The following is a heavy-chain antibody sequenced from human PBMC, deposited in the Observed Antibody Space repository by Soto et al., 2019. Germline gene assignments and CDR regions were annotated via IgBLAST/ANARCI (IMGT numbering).Heavy chain of an antibody. CDR1: GFSLTQYW. Sequence: GGSLRLSCIVSGFSLTQYWRSWVRQTPGKGLEWVAKINEDGNKRAYMESVEVRFTISRDNAENSLSLHTNSLRDDDTAVYYCTRWDGRCSRGSCFFGSWGPGTLVTVSS. V-gene: IGHV3-7*01. J-gene: IGHJ4*02. CDR2: INEDGNKR. CDR3: TRWDGRCSRGSCFFGS. D-gene: IGHD2-15*01.